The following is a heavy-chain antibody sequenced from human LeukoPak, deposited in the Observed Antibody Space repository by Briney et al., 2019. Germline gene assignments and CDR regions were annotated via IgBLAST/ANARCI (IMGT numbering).Heavy chain of an antibody. CDR2: MNQSGGI. CDR1: GGPFTGYY. CDR3: ARGGIAARCSS. J-gene: IGHJ5*02. D-gene: IGHD2-15*01. V-gene: IGHV4-34*01. Sequence: SETLSLTCAVSGGPFTGYYWTWIRQPPGKGLEWIGEMNQSGGINYNPSLKSRVTMSVDTSKNHFSLRLSSVTAADTAVYYCARGGIAARCSSWGQGTLVTVSS.